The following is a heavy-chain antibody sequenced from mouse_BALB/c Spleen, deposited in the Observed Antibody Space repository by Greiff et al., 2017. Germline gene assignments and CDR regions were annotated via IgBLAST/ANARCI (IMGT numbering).Heavy chain of an antibody. Sequence: EVQLVESGGGLVQPGGSRKLSCAASGFTFSSFGMHWVRQAPEKGLEWVAYISSGSSTIYYADTVKGRFTISRDNPKNTLFLQMTSLRSEDTAMYYCARGPLLRLRTWFAYWGQGTLVTVSA. CDR2: ISSGSSTI. D-gene: IGHD1-2*01. CDR1: GFTFSSFG. J-gene: IGHJ3*01. CDR3: ARGPLLRLRTWFAY. V-gene: IGHV5-17*02.